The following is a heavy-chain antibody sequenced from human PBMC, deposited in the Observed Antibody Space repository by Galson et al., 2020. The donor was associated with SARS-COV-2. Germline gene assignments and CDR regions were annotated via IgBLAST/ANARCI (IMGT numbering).Heavy chain of an antibody. Sequence: GGSLRLSCAASGFTFSSYGMNWVRQAPGKGLQWVSYIGSSGSPIYYADSVRGRFTISRDNAKNSLYLQMNSLRAEDTAVYYCARSWSGGVYPPYYFDHWGQGTLVTVS. CDR1: GFTFSSYG. CDR2: IGSSGSPI. D-gene: IGHD3-3*01. CDR3: ARSWSGGVYPPYYFDH. J-gene: IGHJ4*02. V-gene: IGHV3-48*03.